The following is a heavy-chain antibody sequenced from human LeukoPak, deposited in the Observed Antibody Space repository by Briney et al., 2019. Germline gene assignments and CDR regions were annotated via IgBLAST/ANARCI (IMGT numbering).Heavy chain of an antibody. V-gene: IGHV3-11*04. D-gene: IGHD4-17*01. CDR2: ISSSGSTI. J-gene: IGHJ5*02. Sequence: GGSLRLSCAAPGFTFSDYYMSWIRQAPGKGLEWVSYISSSGSTIYYADSVKGRFTISRDNAKNSLYLQMNSLRAEDTAVYYCARGPFGSGYGDYGGGWFDPWGQGTLVTVSS. CDR1: GFTFSDYY. CDR3: ARGPFGSGYGDYGGGWFDP.